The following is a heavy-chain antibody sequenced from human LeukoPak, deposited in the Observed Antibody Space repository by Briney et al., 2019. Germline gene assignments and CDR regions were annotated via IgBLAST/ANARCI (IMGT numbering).Heavy chain of an antibody. CDR3: ARERTTVTGFDY. Sequence: GALRLSCAASGFTFSTYSMNWVRQAPGKGLEWVSSISTSSKYIYYADSVKGRFTISRDNAKSSLYLQMNSLRAEDTAMYYCARERTTVTGFDYWGQGTLVTVSS. V-gene: IGHV3-21*01. CDR2: ISTSSKYI. J-gene: IGHJ4*02. CDR1: GFTFSTYS. D-gene: IGHD4-11*01.